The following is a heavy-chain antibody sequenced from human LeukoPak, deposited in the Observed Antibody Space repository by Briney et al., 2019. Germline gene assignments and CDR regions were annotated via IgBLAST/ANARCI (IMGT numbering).Heavy chain of an antibody. CDR1: GGSVSSGSYY. CDR3: AREYPIAAAGHFDY. J-gene: IGHJ4*02. CDR2: IYYSGST. D-gene: IGHD6-13*01. V-gene: IGHV4-61*01. Sequence: SETLSLTCTVSGGSVSSGSYYWSWIRQPLGKGLEWIGYIYYSGSTNYNPSLKSRVTISVDTSKNRFSLKLSSVTAADTAVYYCAREYPIAAAGHFDYWGQGTLVTVSS.